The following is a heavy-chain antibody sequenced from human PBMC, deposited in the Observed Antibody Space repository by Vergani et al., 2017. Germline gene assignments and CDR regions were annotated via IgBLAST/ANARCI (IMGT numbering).Heavy chain of an antibody. V-gene: IGHV1-18*01. CDR1: GYTFTSYG. CDR3: ARVHCSSTSCYPNYYYYGMDV. CDR2: ISAYNANT. D-gene: IGHD2-2*01. J-gene: IGHJ6*02. Sequence: QVQLVQSGAEVKKPGASVKVSCKASGYTFTSYGISWVRQAPGQGLEWMGWISAYNANTNYAQTLQGRVTMTTDTSTSTAYMELRSLRSDDTAVYYCARVHCSSTSCYPNYYYYGMDVWGQGTTVTVSS.